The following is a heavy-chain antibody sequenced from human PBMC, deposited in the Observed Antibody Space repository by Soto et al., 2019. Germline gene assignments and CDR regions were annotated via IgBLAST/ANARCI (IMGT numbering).Heavy chain of an antibody. J-gene: IGHJ4*02. CDR3: AKRATGTYFDY. V-gene: IGHV3-23*01. CDR1: GFTFSSYA. CDR2: ISGSGGST. D-gene: IGHD1-1*01. Sequence: EVQLLESGGGLVQPGGSLRLSCAASGFTFSSYAMNWVRQAPGKGLEWVSVISGSGGSTYYADSVKGRFTISRDNSKNTLYLQMNSMGAEDTAVYYCAKRATGTYFDYWGQGTLVTVSS.